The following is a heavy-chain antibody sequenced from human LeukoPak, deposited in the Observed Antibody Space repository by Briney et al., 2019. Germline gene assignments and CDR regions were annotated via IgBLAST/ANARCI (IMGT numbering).Heavy chain of an antibody. V-gene: IGHV6-1*01. CDR2: TYYRSKWNN. J-gene: IGHJ4*02. CDR3: ARERYYFDY. CDR1: GDSVSSNSVA. Sequence: SQTLSLTCAISGDSVSSNSVAWNWIRQSPSRGFEWLGRTYYRSKWNNEYAESVRSRITINPDTSQNQFSLQLDSVTPEDTAVYYCARERYYFDYWGQGTLVTVSS.